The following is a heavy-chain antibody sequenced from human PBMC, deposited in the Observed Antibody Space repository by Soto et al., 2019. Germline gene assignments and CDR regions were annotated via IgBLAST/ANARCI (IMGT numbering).Heavy chain of an antibody. D-gene: IGHD2-2*02. CDR2: ISAYNGNT. CDR1: GYTFTSHG. V-gene: IGHV1-18*04. J-gene: IGHJ4*02. CDR3: ARDHCSSTSCYTAVDY. Sequence: GASVKVSCKASGYTFTSHGISWVRQAPGQGLEWMGWISAYNGNTNYAQKLQGRVTMTTDTSTSTAYMELRSLRSDDTAVYYCARDHCSSTSCYTAVDYWGQGTLVTVSA.